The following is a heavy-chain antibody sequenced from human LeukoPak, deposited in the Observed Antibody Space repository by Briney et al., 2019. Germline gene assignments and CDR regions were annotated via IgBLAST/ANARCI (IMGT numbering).Heavy chain of an antibody. D-gene: IGHD3-9*01. CDR3: ARGGFQYYDILSSDY. V-gene: IGHV1-2*02. CDR1: GYTFTGYY. J-gene: IGHJ4*02. Sequence: ASVKVSCKASGYTFTGYYMHWVRQAPGQGLEWMGWINPNSGGTNYAQKFQGRVTMTRDTSISTAYMELSRLRYDDTAVYYCARGGFQYYDILSSDYWGQGTLVTVSS. CDR2: INPNSGGT.